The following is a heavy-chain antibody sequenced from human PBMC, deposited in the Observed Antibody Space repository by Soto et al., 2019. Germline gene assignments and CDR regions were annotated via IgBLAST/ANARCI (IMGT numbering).Heavy chain of an antibody. D-gene: IGHD2-2*01. Sequence: SETLSLTCTVSGSSVSSNNYYWAFIRQPPGKGLEWIGSVYNSGSTYYNPSLKSRLTVSLDTSKNQLSLSLRSVTAADTAVYYCARHTLRFCSTTSCYPDGGNFDYWGQGTLVTVSS. CDR1: GSSVSSNNYY. V-gene: IGHV4-39*01. J-gene: IGHJ4*02. CDR3: ARHTLRFCSTTSCYPDGGNFDY. CDR2: VYNSGST.